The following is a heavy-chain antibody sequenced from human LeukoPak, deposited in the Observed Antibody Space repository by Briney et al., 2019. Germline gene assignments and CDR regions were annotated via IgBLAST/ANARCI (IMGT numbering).Heavy chain of an antibody. CDR1: GGSIGSSSFY. CDR3: VRLQAVTGNFDY. D-gene: IGHD1-20*01. Sequence: PSETLSLTCTVSGGSIGSSSFYWGWIRQPPGQGLEWIETINYSGDTYYNPSLKSRVTISVDSSRNRFSLKLSSVTAADTAVYYCVRLQAVTGNFDYWGQGALVTASS. CDR2: INYSGDT. J-gene: IGHJ4*02. V-gene: IGHV4-39*07.